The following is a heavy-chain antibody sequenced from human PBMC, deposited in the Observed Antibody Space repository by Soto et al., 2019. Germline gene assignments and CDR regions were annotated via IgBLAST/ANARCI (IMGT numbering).Heavy chain of an antibody. J-gene: IGHJ6*02. Sequence: QVQLQESGPGLVKPSETMSLSCPVSGGSISSYSWGWFRQSPGKRMEWIGYVHHSWGSSYNPSLQSRVAISLDTSKSQFSLKVTSVTATDTAVYYCARQGFGPLHGLVDVWGQGTTVTVSS. D-gene: IGHD3-10*01. V-gene: IGHV4-59*08. CDR1: GGSISSYS. CDR2: VHHSWGS. CDR3: ARQGFGPLHGLVDV.